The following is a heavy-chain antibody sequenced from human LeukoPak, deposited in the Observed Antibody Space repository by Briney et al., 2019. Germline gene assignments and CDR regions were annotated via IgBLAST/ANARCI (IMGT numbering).Heavy chain of an antibody. J-gene: IGHJ4*02. CDR1: GFTFSSYS. CDR2: ISSSSSYI. D-gene: IGHD3-9*01. CDR3: ARDRYYDILTGYSHELDY. Sequence: PGGSLRLSCAASGFTFSSYSMNWVRQAPGKGLEWVSSISSSSSYIYYADSVKGRFTISRDNAKNSLYLQMNSQRAEDTAVYYCARDRYYDILTGYSHELDYWGQGTLVTVSS. V-gene: IGHV3-21*01.